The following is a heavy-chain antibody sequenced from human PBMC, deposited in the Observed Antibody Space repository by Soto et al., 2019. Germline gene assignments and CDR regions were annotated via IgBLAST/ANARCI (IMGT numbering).Heavy chain of an antibody. CDR3: ARDLGYYASDGYFDY. Sequence: TGGSLRLSCAGPGFTFSDYYMSWIRQAPGKGLEWVSYISSSGNIIYYADSVKGRFTISRDNAKNSLYLQMNSLRAEDTAVYYCARDLGYYASDGYFDYWGQGTLVTVSS. D-gene: IGHD3-22*01. CDR2: ISSSGNII. V-gene: IGHV3-11*01. CDR1: GFTFSDYY. J-gene: IGHJ4*02.